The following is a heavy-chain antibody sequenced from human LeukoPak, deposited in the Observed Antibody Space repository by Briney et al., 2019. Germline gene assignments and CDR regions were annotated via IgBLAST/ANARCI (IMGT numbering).Heavy chain of an antibody. J-gene: IGHJ4*02. D-gene: IGHD1-26*01. CDR2: IRYDGTSK. Sequence: PGGSLRLSCAASGFTFSSYAMTWVRQAPGKGLEWVAFIRYDGTSKYYADSVKGRFTISRDNSKNTVYLQMNSLRAEYTAVYYCAKETRGSYSDYWGQGTLVTVSS. V-gene: IGHV3-30*02. CDR1: GFTFSSYA. CDR3: AKETRGSYSDY.